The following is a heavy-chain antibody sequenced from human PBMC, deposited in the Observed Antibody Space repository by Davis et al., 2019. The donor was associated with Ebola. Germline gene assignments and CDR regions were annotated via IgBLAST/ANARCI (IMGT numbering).Heavy chain of an antibody. CDR1: GFTFSSYA. Sequence: GESLKISCAASGFTFSSYALSWVRQAPGKGLVWVSRISSDGSSTSYADSVKGRFTISRDNAKNSVSLQMNSLRDEDTAVYHCARGGYYDSSGYSHDPFDIWGQGTMVTVSS. D-gene: IGHD3-22*01. CDR3: ARGGYYDSSGYSHDPFDI. J-gene: IGHJ3*02. V-gene: IGHV3-74*01. CDR2: ISSDGSST.